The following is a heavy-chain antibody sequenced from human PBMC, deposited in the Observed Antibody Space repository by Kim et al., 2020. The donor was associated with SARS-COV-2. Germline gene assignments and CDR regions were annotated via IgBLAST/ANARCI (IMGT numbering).Heavy chain of an antibody. CDR2: ISWNSGSI. D-gene: IGHD3-16*02. V-gene: IGHV3-9*01. Sequence: GGSLRLSCAASGFTFDDYAMHWVRQAPGKGLEWVSGISWNSGSIGYADSVKGRFTISRDNAKNSLYLQMNSLRAEDTALYYCAKDPNPTLRSYYFDHGGQGTLVTVSS. CDR3: AKDPNPTLRSYYFDH. CDR1: GFTFDDYA. J-gene: IGHJ4*02.